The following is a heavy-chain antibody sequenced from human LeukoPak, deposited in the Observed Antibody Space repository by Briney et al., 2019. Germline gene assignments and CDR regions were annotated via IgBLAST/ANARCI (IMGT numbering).Heavy chain of an antibody. Sequence: PGGSLRLSCAASGFTFSSYAMHWVRQAPGKGLEWVAVISYDGSNKYYADSVKGRFTISRDNSKNTLYLQMNSLRAEDTAVYYCARDGKTTVVPDYWGQGTLVTVSS. CDR3: ARDGKTTVVPDY. J-gene: IGHJ4*02. CDR2: ISYDGSNK. CDR1: GFTFSSYA. V-gene: IGHV3-30-3*01. D-gene: IGHD4-23*01.